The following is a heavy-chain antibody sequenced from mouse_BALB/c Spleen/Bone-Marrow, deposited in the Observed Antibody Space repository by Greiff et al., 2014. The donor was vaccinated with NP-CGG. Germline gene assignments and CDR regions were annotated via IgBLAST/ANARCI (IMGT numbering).Heavy chain of an antibody. J-gene: IGHJ3*01. CDR3: APYYYGSSQFAY. D-gene: IGHD1-1*01. CDR1: CFNIKGTY. V-gene: IGHV14-3*02. Sequence: VQLKQSGAELLEPGASVKLSFTTFCFNIKGTYMHWGKQRPEQGLEWIGRIDPANGNTKYDPKFQGKATITADTSSNTAYLQLSSLTSEDTAVYYCAPYYYGSSQFAYWGQGTLVTVSA. CDR2: IDPANGNT.